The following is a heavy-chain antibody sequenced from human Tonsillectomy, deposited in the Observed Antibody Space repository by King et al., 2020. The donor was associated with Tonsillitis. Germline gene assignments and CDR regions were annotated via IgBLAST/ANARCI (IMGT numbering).Heavy chain of an antibody. CDR2: ISTXDSAAYX. J-gene: IGHJ4*02. Sequence: VQLVESGGGLVKPGGSLRLSCAASGFTFSDHYMSWXRQAPGKGLEXVSYISTXDSAAYXNXADPVKGRFXISRDNAKNSLYLQMNSLRAEDTAGDYXAXXXXAAAXXSFDYXXXXXLXXVSS. CDR1: GFTFSDHY. D-gene: IGHD6-13*01. CDR3: AXXXXAAAXXSFDY. V-gene: IGHV3-11*05.